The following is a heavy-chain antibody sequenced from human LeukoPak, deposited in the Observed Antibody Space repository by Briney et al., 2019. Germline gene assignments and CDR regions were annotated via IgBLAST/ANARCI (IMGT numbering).Heavy chain of an antibody. CDR3: ARLTTTVTTPFDY. J-gene: IGHJ4*02. D-gene: IGHD4-17*01. CDR1: GFTFSTYW. Sequence: PGGSLRLSCAASGFTFSTYWMNWVRQAPGKGLEWVANINQDGSETYYVDSVRGRFTISRDNAKNSLYLQMNSLRAEDTAVYYCARLTTTVTTPFDYWGQGTLVTVSS. CDR2: INQDGSET. V-gene: IGHV3-7*02.